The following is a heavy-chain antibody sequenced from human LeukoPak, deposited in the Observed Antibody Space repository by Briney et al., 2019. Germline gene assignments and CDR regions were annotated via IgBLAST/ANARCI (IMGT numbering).Heavy chain of an antibody. D-gene: IGHD6-13*01. V-gene: IGHV1-46*01. CDR3: ARGGSSWPDY. CDR2: INPSGAGT. CDR1: GFTFSSFY. J-gene: IGHJ4*02. Sequence: VASVKVSCKASGFTFSSFYMHWVRQAPGQGLEWMGIINPSGAGTRYAQDLEGRLTMTRDASTSTVYMVLRSLRSEDTAVYFCARGGSSWPDYWGQGTLVTVSS.